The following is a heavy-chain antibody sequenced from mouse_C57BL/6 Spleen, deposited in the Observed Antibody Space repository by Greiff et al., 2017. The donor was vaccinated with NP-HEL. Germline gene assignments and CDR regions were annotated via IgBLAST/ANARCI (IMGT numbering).Heavy chain of an antibody. J-gene: IGHJ1*03. D-gene: IGHD1-1*01. Sequence: EVQGVESGGGLVQPGGSLSLSCAASGFTFTDYYMSWVRQPPGKALEWLGFIRNKANGYTTEYSASVKGRFTISRDNSQSILYLQMNALRAEDRATYYGARYMRDYYGSSPSWDVDVWGTGTTVTVSS. CDR3: ARYMRDYYGSSPSWDVDV. CDR1: GFTFTDYY. V-gene: IGHV7-3*01. CDR2: IRNKANGYTT.